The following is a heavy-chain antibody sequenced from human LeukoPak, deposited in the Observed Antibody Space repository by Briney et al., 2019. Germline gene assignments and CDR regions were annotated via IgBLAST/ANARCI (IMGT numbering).Heavy chain of an antibody. J-gene: IGHJ4*02. V-gene: IGHV1-8*01. Sequence: VASVKVSRKASGYTFTSYDINWVRQATGQGLEWMGWMNPNSGNTGYAQKFQGRVTMTRNTSISTAYMELSSLRSEDTAVYYCARRSGGSSPHTIWGQGTLVTVSS. CDR2: MNPNSGNT. CDR1: GYTFTSYD. D-gene: IGHD2-15*01. CDR3: ARRSGGSSPHTI.